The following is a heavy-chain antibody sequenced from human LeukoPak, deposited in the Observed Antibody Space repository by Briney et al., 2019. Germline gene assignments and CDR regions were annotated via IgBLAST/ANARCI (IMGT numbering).Heavy chain of an antibody. CDR1: GGSIHGYF. CDR2: ISYSGST. J-gene: IGHJ5*02. D-gene: IGHD3-16*02. Sequence: PSETLSLTCSVSGGSIHGYFWHWIRQTPGKGLERLGYISYSGSTNYNPSLKSRVTISVDTSKSQFSLKLSSVTAADTAVYYCARFIDEIDNWFDPWGQGTLVTVSS. CDR3: ARFIDEIDNWFDP. V-gene: IGHV4-59*01.